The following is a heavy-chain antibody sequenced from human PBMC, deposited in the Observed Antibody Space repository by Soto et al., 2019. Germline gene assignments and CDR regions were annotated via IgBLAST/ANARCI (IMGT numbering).Heavy chain of an antibody. V-gene: IGHV1-69*13. Sequence: SVKVSCKASGGTFSSYAISWVRQAPGQGLEWMGGIIPIFGTANYAQKFQGRVTITADESTSTAYMELSSLRSEDTAVYYCARRGIYSGWDEYYYYGMDVWGQGTTVTVSS. J-gene: IGHJ6*02. D-gene: IGHD6-19*01. CDR1: GGTFSSYA. CDR3: ARRGIYSGWDEYYYYGMDV. CDR2: IIPIFGTA.